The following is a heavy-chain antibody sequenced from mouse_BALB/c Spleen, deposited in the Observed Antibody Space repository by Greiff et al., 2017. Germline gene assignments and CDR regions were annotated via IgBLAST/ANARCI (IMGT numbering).Heavy chain of an antibody. Sequence: EVMLVESGGGLVQPGGSRKLSCAASGFTFSSFGMHWVRQAPEKGLEWVAYISSGSSTIYYADTVKGRFTISRDNPKNTLFLQMTSLRSEDTAMYYCARGVYGNYEWFAYWGQGTLVTVSA. J-gene: IGHJ3*01. CDR3: ARGVYGNYEWFAY. V-gene: IGHV5-17*02. CDR2: ISSGSSTI. D-gene: IGHD2-1*01. CDR1: GFTFSSFG.